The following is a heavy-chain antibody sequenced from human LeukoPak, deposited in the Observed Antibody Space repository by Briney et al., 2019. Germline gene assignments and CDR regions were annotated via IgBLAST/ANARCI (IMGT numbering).Heavy chain of an antibody. Sequence: SVKVSCKASGGTFSSYAISWVRQAPGQGLEWMGGIIPIFGTANYAQKFQGRVTITADKSTSTAYMELSSLRSEDTAVYYCARGLLGDYYYYGMDVWGKGTTVTVSS. J-gene: IGHJ6*04. V-gene: IGHV1-69*06. CDR3: ARGLLGDYYYYGMDV. CDR2: IIPIFGTA. D-gene: IGHD3-16*01. CDR1: GGTFSSYA.